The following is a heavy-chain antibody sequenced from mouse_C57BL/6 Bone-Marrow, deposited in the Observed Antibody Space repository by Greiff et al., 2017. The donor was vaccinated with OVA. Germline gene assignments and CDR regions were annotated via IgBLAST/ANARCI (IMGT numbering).Heavy chain of an antibody. CDR3: TAGFDV. Sequence: VHVKQSGAELVRPGASVKLSCTASGFTIKDDYMHWVKQRPEQGLEWIGWIDPENGDTEYAAKFQGKATITADTSSNTAYLQLSSLTSEDTAVYYCTAGFDVWGTGTTVTVSS. V-gene: IGHV14-4*01. CDR2: IDPENGDT. CDR1: GFTIKDDY. J-gene: IGHJ1*03.